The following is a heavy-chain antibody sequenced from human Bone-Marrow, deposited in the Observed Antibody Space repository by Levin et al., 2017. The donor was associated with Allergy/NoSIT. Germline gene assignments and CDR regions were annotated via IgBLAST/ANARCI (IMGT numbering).Heavy chain of an antibody. V-gene: IGHV4-61*02. CDR2: IYTTGST. Sequence: SQTLSLTCSVSGGSISSGRYYFTWVRQSAGKGLEWIGRIYTTGSTNYNPSLESRVTISRDTFKKEVYLTLSSVTAADTAVYYCARDRLASLYYYSMDVWGRGTTVVVSS. CDR3: ARDRLASLYYYSMDV. J-gene: IGHJ6*03. CDR1: GGSISSGRYY.